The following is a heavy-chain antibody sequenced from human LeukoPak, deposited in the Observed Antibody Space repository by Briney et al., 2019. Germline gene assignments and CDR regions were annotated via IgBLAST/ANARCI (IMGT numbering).Heavy chain of an antibody. J-gene: IGHJ4*02. CDR1: GGSMSNHY. Sequence: SETLSLTCTVSGGSMSNHYWSWIRQPPGKGLEWIGYIYYSGSTKYNPSLKSRVTISVDTSKNQFSLKLSSVTAADTAVYYCARLGSGYDLSDYFDYWGQGTLVTVSS. CDR2: IYYSGST. V-gene: IGHV4-59*08. CDR3: ARLGSGYDLSDYFDY. D-gene: IGHD5-12*01.